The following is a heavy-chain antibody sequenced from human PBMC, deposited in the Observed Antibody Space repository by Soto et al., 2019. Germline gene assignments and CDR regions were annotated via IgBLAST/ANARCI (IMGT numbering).Heavy chain of an antibody. V-gene: IGHV3-7*05. CDR3: ARGGGNFDY. J-gene: IGHJ4*02. CDR2: LKQDGSDK. D-gene: IGHD2-15*01. Sequence: PGGSLRLSCAASGFTFSSYWMTWVRQAPGKGLEWVANLKQDGSDKYYVDSVKGRFTISRENAKNSVYLQMNSLRAEDTAVYYCARGGGNFDYWGQGTLVTVSS. CDR1: GFTFSSYW.